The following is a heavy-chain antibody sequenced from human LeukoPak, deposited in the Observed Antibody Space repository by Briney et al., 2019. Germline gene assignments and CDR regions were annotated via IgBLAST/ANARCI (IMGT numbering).Heavy chain of an antibody. J-gene: IGHJ4*02. CDR3: ARLDSPYYYDFWSCYDY. Sequence: GGSLRLSCAASGFTFSSYAMHWVRQAPGKGLEYVSAISSNGGSTYYANSVKGRFTISRDNSKNTLYLQMGSLRAEDMAVYYCARLDSPYYYDFWSCYDYWGQGTLVTVSS. CDR1: GFTFSSYA. CDR2: ISSNGGST. D-gene: IGHD3-3*01. V-gene: IGHV3-64*01.